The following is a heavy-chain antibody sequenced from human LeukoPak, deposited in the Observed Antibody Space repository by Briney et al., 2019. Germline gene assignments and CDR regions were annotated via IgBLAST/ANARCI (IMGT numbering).Heavy chain of an antibody. V-gene: IGHV3-7*03. Sequence: GGSLRLSCTASGFTFSNFWMGWVRQAPGKGLEWVANIKQDETEKFYLGSVKGRFTISRDNSKNTVYLQMNSLRAEDTAVYYCAKRGYTYDFDYWGQGTLVTVSS. CDR1: GFTFSNFW. D-gene: IGHD5-18*01. CDR3: AKRGYTYDFDY. J-gene: IGHJ4*02. CDR2: IKQDETEK.